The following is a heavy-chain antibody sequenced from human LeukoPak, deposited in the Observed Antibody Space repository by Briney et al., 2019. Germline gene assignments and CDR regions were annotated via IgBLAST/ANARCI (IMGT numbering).Heavy chain of an antibody. CDR1: GFIFSGYV. Sequence: GGSLRLSCTASGFIFSGYVMTWVRQAPGKGLEWIAYINHNAEMIFYPDFVKGRFTISRDNAKNSLYLQMNALRYEDTAIYYCARDHDWAFDLWGPGTLVTVSS. V-gene: IGHV3-48*02. CDR3: ARDHDWAFDL. J-gene: IGHJ4*02. D-gene: IGHD3-9*01. CDR2: INHNAEMI.